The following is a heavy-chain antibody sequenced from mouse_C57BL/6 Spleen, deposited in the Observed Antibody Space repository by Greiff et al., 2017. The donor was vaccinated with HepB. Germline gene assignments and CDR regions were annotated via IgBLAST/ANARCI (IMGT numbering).Heavy chain of an antibody. CDR2: IYPGSGNT. V-gene: IGHV1-76*01. Sequence: VQLQQSGAELVRPGASVKLSCKASGYTFTDYYINWVKQRPGQGLEWIARIYPGSGNTYYNEKFKGKATLTAEKSSSTAYMQLSSLTSEDSAVYFCAREDDGLLYYAMDYWGQGTSVTVSS. CDR3: AREDDGLLYYAMDY. CDR1: GYTFTDYY. D-gene: IGHD2-3*01. J-gene: IGHJ4*01.